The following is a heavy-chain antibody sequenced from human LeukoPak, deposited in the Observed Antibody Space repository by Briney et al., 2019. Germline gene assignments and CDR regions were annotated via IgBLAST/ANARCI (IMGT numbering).Heavy chain of an antibody. CDR1: GGSISSSNW. J-gene: IGHJ4*02. CDR3: ARGGIAAAGTLDY. CDR2: IYHSGST. Sequence: SETLSLTCAVSGGSISSSNWWSWVRQPPGKGLEGIGEIYHSGSTNYNPSLKSRVTISVDKSKNQFSLKLSSVTAADTAVYYCARGGIAAAGTLDYWGQGTLVTVSS. D-gene: IGHD6-13*01. V-gene: IGHV4-4*02.